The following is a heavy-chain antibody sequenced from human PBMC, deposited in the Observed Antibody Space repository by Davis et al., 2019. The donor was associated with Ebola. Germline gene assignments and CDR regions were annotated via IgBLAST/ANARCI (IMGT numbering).Heavy chain of an antibody. J-gene: IGHJ4*02. D-gene: IGHD2/OR15-2a*01. CDR3: VRLNSNSINSDY. CDR2: LKNDGSEK. V-gene: IGHV3-7*03. Sequence: PGGSLRLSCAASGLRSASQWMNWVRQAPGKGLEWVANLKNDGSEKYYVDSVKGRFTISRDNTKNSLFLQMNSLRAEDTAVYYCVRLNSNSINSDYWGQGTLVTVSS. CDR1: GLRSASQW.